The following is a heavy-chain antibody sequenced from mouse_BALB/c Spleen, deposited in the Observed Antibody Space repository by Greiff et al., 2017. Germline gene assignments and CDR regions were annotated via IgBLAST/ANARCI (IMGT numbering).Heavy chain of an antibody. D-gene: IGHD2-2*01. CDR1: GYTFTSYW. V-gene: IGHV1S22*01. Sequence: LQQPGSELVRPGASVKLSCKASGYTFTSYWMHWVQQRHGQGLEWIGNIYPGSGSTNYDEKFKSKGTLTVDTSSSTAYMHLSSLTSEDSAVYYCTRAGYDWVYAMDYWGQGTSVTVSS. J-gene: IGHJ4*01. CDR2: IYPGSGST. CDR3: TRAGYDWVYAMDY.